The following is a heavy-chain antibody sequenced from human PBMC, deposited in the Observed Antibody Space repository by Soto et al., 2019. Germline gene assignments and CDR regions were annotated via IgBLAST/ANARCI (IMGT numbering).Heavy chain of an antibody. CDR1: EFTFSNFG. CDR3: ARVDVVVAADAFDI. V-gene: IGHV3-33*01. CDR2: IYYDGSNE. D-gene: IGHD2-15*01. J-gene: IGHJ3*02. Sequence: QVQLVESGGGVVRPGRSLRLSCAASEFTFSNFGMHWVRQAPGKGLEWVAVIYYDGSNEYYADSVKGRFTISRDNSKNTLYLQMNSLRAEDTAVYYCARVDVVVAADAFDIWGQGTMVTVSS.